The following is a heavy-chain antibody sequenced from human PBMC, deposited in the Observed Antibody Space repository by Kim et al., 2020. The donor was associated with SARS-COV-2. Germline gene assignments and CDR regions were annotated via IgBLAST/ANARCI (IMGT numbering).Heavy chain of an antibody. V-gene: IGHV4-39*01. D-gene: IGHD6-19*01. CDR3: ARSITKDSSGWLDQFDY. CDR2: IYYSGST. J-gene: IGHJ4*02. Sequence: SETLSLTCTVSGGSISSSSYYWGWIRQPPGKGLEWIGSIYYSGSTYYNPSLKSRVTISVDTSKNQFSLKLSSVTAADTAVYYCARSITKDSSGWLDQFDYWGQGTLVTVSS. CDR1: GGSISSSSYY.